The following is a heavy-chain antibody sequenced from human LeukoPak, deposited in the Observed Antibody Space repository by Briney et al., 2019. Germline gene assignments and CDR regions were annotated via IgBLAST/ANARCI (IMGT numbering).Heavy chain of an antibody. CDR1: GGSFSGYY. V-gene: IGHV4-34*01. CDR3: ARAPPLGVPAATDYYYYGMDV. J-gene: IGHJ6*02. D-gene: IGHD2-2*01. Sequence: SETLSLTCAVYGGSFSGYYWSWIRQPPGKGLEWIGEINHSGSTNYNPSLKSRVTISVDTSKNQFSLKLSSVTAADTAVYYCARAPPLGVPAATDYYYYGMDVWGQGTTVTVSS. CDR2: INHSGST.